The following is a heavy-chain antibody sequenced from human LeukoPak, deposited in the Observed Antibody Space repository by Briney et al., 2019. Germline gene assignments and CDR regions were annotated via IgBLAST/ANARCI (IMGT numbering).Heavy chain of an antibody. CDR3: ARDAGDWYYFDY. CDR2: ISSSSSYI. J-gene: IGHJ4*02. CDR1: GFTFSSYS. V-gene: IGHV3-21*01. D-gene: IGHD2-21*02. Sequence: GGSLRLSCAASGFTFSSYSMNWVRQAPGKGLEWVSSISSSSSYIYYADSVKGRFTTSRDNAKNSLYLQMNSLRAEDTAVYYCARDAGDWYYFDYWGQGTLVTVSS.